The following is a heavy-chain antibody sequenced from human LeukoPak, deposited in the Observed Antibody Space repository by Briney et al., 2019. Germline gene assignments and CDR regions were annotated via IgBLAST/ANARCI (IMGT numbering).Heavy chain of an antibody. J-gene: IGHJ4*02. V-gene: IGHV3-23*01. CDR2: ISGSGGST. CDR3: ALRHFYGDYEDY. D-gene: IGHD4-17*01. CDR1: GFTFSSYA. Sequence: GGSLRLSCAASGFTFSSYAMSWVRQAPGKGLEWVSAISGSGGSTYYADSVKGRFTISRDNSKNTLYLQMNSPRAEDTAVYYCALRHFYGDYEDYWGQGTLVTVSS.